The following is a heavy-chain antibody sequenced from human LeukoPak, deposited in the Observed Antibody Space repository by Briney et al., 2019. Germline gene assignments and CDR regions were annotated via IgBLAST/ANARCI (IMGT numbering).Heavy chain of an antibody. CDR3: ARGGTIFGVVIMGALDY. J-gene: IGHJ4*02. Sequence: SETLSLTCTVSGGSISSGGYYWSWIRQHPGKGLEWIGYIYYSGSTYYNPSLKSRVTISVDTSKNQFSLKLSSVTAADTAVYYCARGGTIFGVVIMGALDYWGQGTLVTVSS. D-gene: IGHD3-3*01. CDR1: GGSISSGGYY. CDR2: IYYSGST. V-gene: IGHV4-31*03.